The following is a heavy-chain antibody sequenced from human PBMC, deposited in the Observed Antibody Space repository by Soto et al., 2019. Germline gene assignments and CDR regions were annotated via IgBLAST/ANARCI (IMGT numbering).Heavy chain of an antibody. V-gene: IGHV4-34*01. CDR1: GGSFSGYY. J-gene: IGHJ4*02. Sequence: QVQLQQWGAGLLKPSETLSLTCAVYGGSFSGYYWSWIRQPPGKGLEWIGEINHSGCTNYNPSPKRRVTISVDTSKNQSSLKVSAMTGSDTAVYYCARSGQIRTYFHSLVQGTLVTVSS. CDR2: INHSGCT. CDR3: ARSGQIRTYFHS. D-gene: IGHD3-10*01.